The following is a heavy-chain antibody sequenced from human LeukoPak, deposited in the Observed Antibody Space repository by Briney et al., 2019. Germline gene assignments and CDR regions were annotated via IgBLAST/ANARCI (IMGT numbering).Heavy chain of an antibody. CDR1: GYTFSSHG. CDR3: ARDWVRYCSTASCLLQFDS. Sequence: ASVKVSCTAYGYTFSSHGISWVRQAPGQGLEWMGWISPYNGNINSAQKLQGRLTMTTDTSTNTAYMELRGLRSDDTAVYYCARDWVRYCSTASCLLQFDSWGQGTLVTVSS. J-gene: IGHJ4*02. D-gene: IGHD3-16*02. V-gene: IGHV1-18*01. CDR2: ISPYNGNI.